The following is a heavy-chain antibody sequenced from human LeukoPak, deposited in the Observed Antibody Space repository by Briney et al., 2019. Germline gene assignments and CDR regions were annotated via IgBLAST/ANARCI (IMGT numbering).Heavy chain of an antibody. CDR3: ASALGRLGPAATGSSGDAFDI. CDR2: IHYSGST. Sequence: SETLSLTCTVSGGSISSSSYYWGWIRQPPGKGLEWIGSIHYSGSTYYIPSLKSRVTISVDTSKNQFSLKLSSVTAADTAVYYCASALGRLGPAATGSSGDAFDIWGQGTMVTVSS. V-gene: IGHV4-39*01. D-gene: IGHD2-2*01. J-gene: IGHJ3*02. CDR1: GGSISSSSYY.